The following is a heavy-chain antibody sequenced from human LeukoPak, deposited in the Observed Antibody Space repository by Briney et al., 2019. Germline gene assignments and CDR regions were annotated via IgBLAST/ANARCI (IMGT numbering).Heavy chain of an antibody. CDR1: GYSFTSNW. CDR3: ARQYYDVLTGPDWFDS. J-gene: IGHJ5*01. CDR2: IYPYDSDT. D-gene: IGHD3-9*01. Sequence: GESLKISCKGSGYSFTSNWIAWVRQMPGKGLESMGIIYPYDSDTRYSPSFQGQVTMSADKSISTAYLQWSSLKASDTATYYCARQYYDVLTGPDWFDSWGQGTLVTVSS. V-gene: IGHV5-51*01.